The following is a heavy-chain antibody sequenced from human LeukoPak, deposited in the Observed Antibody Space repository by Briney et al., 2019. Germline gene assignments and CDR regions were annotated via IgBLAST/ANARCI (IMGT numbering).Heavy chain of an antibody. J-gene: IGHJ3*02. V-gene: IGHV3-11*01. Sequence: GGSLRLSCAASGFTFSDYYMSWIRQAPGKGLEWVSCISSSGSTIYYADSVKGRFTISRDNAKNSLYLQMNSLRAEDTAVYYCARGGDFWSGYHDAIDIWGQGTMVTVSS. D-gene: IGHD3-3*01. CDR3: ARGGDFWSGYHDAIDI. CDR2: ISSSGSTI. CDR1: GFTFSDYY.